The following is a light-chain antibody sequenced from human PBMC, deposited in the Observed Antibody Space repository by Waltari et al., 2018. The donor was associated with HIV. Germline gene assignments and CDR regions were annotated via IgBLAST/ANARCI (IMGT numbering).Light chain of an antibody. CDR2: DAS. V-gene: IGKV3-11*01. J-gene: IGKJ4*01. CDR3: QQRSKT. CDR1: QSISNY. Sequence: EIVLAQSPDTLSLSPGERATLSCRAAQSISNYLAWYQHKPGQPPRLLIYDASQRATGIPARFSGSGSETDFTLTISSLEPEDFAIYYCQQRSKTFGGGTKVEMK.